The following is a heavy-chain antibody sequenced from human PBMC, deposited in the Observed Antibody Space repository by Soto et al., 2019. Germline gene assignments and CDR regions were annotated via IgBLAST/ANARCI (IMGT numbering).Heavy chain of an antibody. CDR1: GGSFSGYY. D-gene: IGHD5-18*01. CDR3: ARARYSYGYLDY. Sequence: QVQLQQWGAGLLKPSETLSLTCAVYGGSFSGYYWSWIRQPPGKGLEWIGEINHSGSTNYNPSLTSRVTISVDTSKNQFSLKLSSVTAADTAVYYCARARYSYGYLDYWGQGTLVTVSS. CDR2: INHSGST. J-gene: IGHJ4*02. V-gene: IGHV4-34*01.